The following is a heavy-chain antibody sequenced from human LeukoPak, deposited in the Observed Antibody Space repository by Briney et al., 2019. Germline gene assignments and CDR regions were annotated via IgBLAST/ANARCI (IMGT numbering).Heavy chain of an antibody. V-gene: IGHV4-34*01. Sequence: PSETLSLTCAVYGGSFSGFFWSWIRQPPGKGLEWIGEINHSGSSNYNPSLKSRVTISVDTPKNQFSLKLTSVTAADTAIYYCARGQASDWSYDIWGQGTLVTVSS. CDR2: INHSGSS. J-gene: IGHJ4*02. CDR3: ARGQASDWSYDI. CDR1: GGSFSGFF. D-gene: IGHD3/OR15-3a*01.